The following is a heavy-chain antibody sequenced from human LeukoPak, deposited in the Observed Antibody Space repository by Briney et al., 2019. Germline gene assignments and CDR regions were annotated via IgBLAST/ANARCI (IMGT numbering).Heavy chain of an antibody. V-gene: IGHV3-48*01. CDR3: ARTAGYSSGWHSRAAFDI. CDR2: ISSSSSTI. CDR1: GFTFSSYS. J-gene: IGHJ3*02. D-gene: IGHD6-19*01. Sequence: GGSLRLSCAASGFTFSSYSMNWVRQAPGKGLEWVSYISSSSSTIYYADSVKGRFTISRDNAKNSLYLQMNSLRAEDTAVYYCARTAGYSSGWHSRAAFDIWGQGTMVTVSS.